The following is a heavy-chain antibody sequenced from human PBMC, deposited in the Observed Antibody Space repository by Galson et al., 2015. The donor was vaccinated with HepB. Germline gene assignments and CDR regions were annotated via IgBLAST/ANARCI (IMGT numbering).Heavy chain of an antibody. V-gene: IGHV3-73*01. CDR2: IRSKANSYAT. Sequence: SLRLSCAASGFTFSGSAMHWVRQASGKGLEWVGRIRSKANSYATAYAASVKGRFTISRDDSKNTAYLQMNSLKTEDTAVYYCTSQTLAVAGTRADYWGQGTLVTVSS. CDR3: TSQTLAVAGTRADY. CDR1: GFTFSGSA. D-gene: IGHD6-19*01. J-gene: IGHJ4*02.